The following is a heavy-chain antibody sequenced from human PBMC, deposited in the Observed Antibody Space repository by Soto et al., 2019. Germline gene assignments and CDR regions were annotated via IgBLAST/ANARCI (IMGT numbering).Heavy chain of an antibody. J-gene: IGHJ4*02. CDR1: GYTFTRHW. Sequence: PGESLKISCEGSGYTFTRHWIGWVRQMPGKGLEWMGIIYPGDSDTKYSPSFQGLVTISADKSINTAYLQWSSLKASDTAMYYCATTGGSTYYFDYWGQGALVTVSS. D-gene: IGHD2-15*01. V-gene: IGHV5-51*01. CDR2: IYPGDSDT. CDR3: ATTGGSTYYFDY.